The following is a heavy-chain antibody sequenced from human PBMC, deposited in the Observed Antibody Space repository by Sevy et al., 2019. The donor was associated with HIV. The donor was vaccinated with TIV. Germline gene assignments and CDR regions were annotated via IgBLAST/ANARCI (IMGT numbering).Heavy chain of an antibody. D-gene: IGHD3-3*01. Sequence: ASVKVSCKASGGTFSSYAISWVRQAPGQGLEWMGGIIPIFGTANYAQKFQGRVTITADKSTSTAYMELSSLRSEETAVYYCARGVPRDYDFPHYYYYMDVWGKGTTVTVSS. CDR1: GGTFSSYA. J-gene: IGHJ6*03. V-gene: IGHV1-69*06. CDR3: ARGVPRDYDFPHYYYYMDV. CDR2: IIPIFGTA.